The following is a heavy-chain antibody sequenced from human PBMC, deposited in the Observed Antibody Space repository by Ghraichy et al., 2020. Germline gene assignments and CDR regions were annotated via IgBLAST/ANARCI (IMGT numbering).Heavy chain of an antibody. V-gene: IGHV3-66*01. CDR1: GFSLSGFTVSNIY. CDR3: ASRLPGRGNSPFYF. J-gene: IGHJ4*02. D-gene: IGHD1-1*01. CDR2: VYGGGNT. Sequence: GGSLRLSCAASGFSLSGFTVSNIYLSWVRQAPGKGLEWVSIVYGGGNTYYADSVKGRFTISRDNSKNTLYLQMDSLRAGDTAVYYCASRLPGRGNSPFYFWGQGTLVTVSS.